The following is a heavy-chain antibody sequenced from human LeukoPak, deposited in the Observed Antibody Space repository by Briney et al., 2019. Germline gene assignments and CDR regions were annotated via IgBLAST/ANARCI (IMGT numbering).Heavy chain of an antibody. V-gene: IGHV3-30*03. J-gene: IGHJ3*02. CDR2: IPYDGSNK. CDR3: ARDCTGGTCYDAFDI. Sequence: TGGSLRLSCAASGFTFSSYGMHWVRQAPGKGLEWVTLIPYDGSNKYYADSVKGRFTISRDNSKNTLYLQMNSLRAGDTAVYYCARDCTGGTCYDAFDIWGQGTMVTVSS. D-gene: IGHD2-15*01. CDR1: GFTFSSYG.